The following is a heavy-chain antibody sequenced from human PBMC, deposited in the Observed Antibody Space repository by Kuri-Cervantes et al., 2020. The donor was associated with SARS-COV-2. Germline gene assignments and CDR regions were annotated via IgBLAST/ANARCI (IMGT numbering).Heavy chain of an antibody. CDR2: IYYSGST. CDR3: ARGTYSSGWYPHYYMDV. CDR1: GGSISSYY. V-gene: IGHV4-59*12. D-gene: IGHD6-19*01. Sequence: GSLRLSCTVSGGSISSYYWSWIRQPPGKGLEWIGYIYYSGSTNYNPSLKSRVTISVDRSKNQFSLKLSSVTAADTAVYYCARGTYSSGWYPHYYMDVWGQGTTVTVSS. J-gene: IGHJ6*03.